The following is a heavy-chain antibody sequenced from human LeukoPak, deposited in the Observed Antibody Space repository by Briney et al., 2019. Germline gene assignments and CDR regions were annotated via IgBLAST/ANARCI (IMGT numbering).Heavy chain of an antibody. J-gene: IGHJ6*02. V-gene: IGHV3-15*01. Sequence: SGGSLRLSCAASGFTFSNAWMSWVRKAPGKGLEWVGRIKSKTDGGTTDYAAPVKGRFTISRDDSKNTLYLQMNSLKTEDTAVYYCTTDQTPGDYYYYYGMDVWGQGTTVTVSS. CDR1: GFTFSNAW. CDR2: IKSKTDGGTT. CDR3: TTDQTPGDYYYYYGMDV. D-gene: IGHD2-2*01.